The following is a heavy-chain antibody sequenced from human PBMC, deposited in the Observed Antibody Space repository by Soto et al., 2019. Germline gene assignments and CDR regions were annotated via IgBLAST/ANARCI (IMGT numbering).Heavy chain of an antibody. CDR2: ISSSSSTI. J-gene: IGHJ4*02. Sequence: GGSLRLSCAASGFTFSSYSMNWVRQAPGKGLEWVSYISSSSSTIYYADSVKGRFTISRDNAKNSLYLQMNSLRDEDTAVYYCARDDILSYYYDSSGYYAFDYWGQRSLVTVSS. D-gene: IGHD3-22*01. V-gene: IGHV3-48*02. CDR1: GFTFSSYS. CDR3: ARDDILSYYYDSSGYYAFDY.